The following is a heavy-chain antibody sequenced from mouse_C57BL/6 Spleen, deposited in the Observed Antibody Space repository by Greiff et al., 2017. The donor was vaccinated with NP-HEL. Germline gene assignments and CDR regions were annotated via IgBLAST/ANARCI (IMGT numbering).Heavy chain of an antibody. Sequence: QVQLQQSGAELVKPGASVKISCKASGYAFSSYWMNWVKQRPGKGLEWIGQIYPGDGDTNYNGKFKGKATLTADKSSSTAYMQLSSLTSEDSAVYVCAKGGYYGSSGRFAYWGQGTLVTVSA. D-gene: IGHD1-1*01. CDR1: GYAFSSYW. V-gene: IGHV1-80*01. J-gene: IGHJ3*01. CDR3: AKGGYYGSSGRFAY. CDR2: IYPGDGDT.